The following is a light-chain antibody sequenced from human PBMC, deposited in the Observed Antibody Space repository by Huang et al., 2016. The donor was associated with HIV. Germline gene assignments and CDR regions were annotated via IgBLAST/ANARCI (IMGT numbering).Light chain of an antibody. Sequence: VLTQSPGTLSLTPGEMATLSCRASQNITSTVVAWYTQRLGQAPRILIYGASSRATGIPDRFSVNGSGPDFTLSITRLEPEDFAVYYCHQYGNSPQTFGQGTRVEIK. V-gene: IGKV3-20*01. CDR1: QNITSTV. CDR3: HQYGNSPQT. J-gene: IGKJ1*01. CDR2: GAS.